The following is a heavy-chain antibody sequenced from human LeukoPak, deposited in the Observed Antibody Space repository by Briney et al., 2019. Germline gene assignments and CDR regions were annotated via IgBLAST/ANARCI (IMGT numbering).Heavy chain of an antibody. CDR2: ISGSGGST. D-gene: IGHD3-10*01. CDR3: AKDEGRSDRYGSGSYPPY. J-gene: IGHJ4*02. Sequence: GGSLRLSCAASGFTFSSYAMTWVRQAPGKGLEWVSAISGSGGSTYYADSVKGRFTISRDNSKNTLYLQMNSLRADDTAVYYCAKDEGRSDRYGSGSYPPYWGQGTLVTVSS. CDR1: GFTFSSYA. V-gene: IGHV3-23*01.